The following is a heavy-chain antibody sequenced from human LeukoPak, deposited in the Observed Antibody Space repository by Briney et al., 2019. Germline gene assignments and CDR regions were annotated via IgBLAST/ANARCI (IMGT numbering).Heavy chain of an antibody. V-gene: IGHV4-59*01. Sequence: SETLSLTCTVSGGSISRYYWSWIRQPPGKGLEWIGSIYYSGSTNYNPSLKSRVTFSVDMSRNQFSLKVNSVTAADTAVYYCAREAYTSGWYLDYWGQGTLVIVSS. CDR3: AREAYTSGWYLDY. J-gene: IGHJ4*02. CDR1: GGSISRYY. D-gene: IGHD6-19*01. CDR2: IYYSGST.